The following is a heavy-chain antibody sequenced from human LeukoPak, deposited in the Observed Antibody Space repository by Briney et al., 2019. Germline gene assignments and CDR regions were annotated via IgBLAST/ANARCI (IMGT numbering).Heavy chain of an antibody. CDR2: IHYSGYI. CDR1: GGSIGSYY. CDR3: ARWQGDSSNWGLTRGYGMDV. Sequence: PSETLSLTCSVSGGSIGSYYWNWIRQPPGKGLEWIGCIHYSGYISYNPSLESRVTISADTSKDQFSLKMSSVTAADTALYYCARWQGDSSNWGLTRGYGMDVWGQGITVIVSS. J-gene: IGHJ6*02. D-gene: IGHD6-13*01. V-gene: IGHV4-59*01.